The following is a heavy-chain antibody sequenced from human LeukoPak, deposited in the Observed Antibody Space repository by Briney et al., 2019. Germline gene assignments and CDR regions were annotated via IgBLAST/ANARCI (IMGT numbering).Heavy chain of an antibody. Sequence: PGGSLRLSCAASGFTVRSNYMSWVRQAPGKGLEWVSIIYNDGGTYYADSVKGRFTISGDNSKNTLFLQMNSLRAEDTAVYFCARLYYDILTAIRNWGQGTLVTVSS. V-gene: IGHV3-53*01. CDR1: GFTVRSNY. J-gene: IGHJ4*02. D-gene: IGHD3-9*01. CDR2: IYNDGGT. CDR3: ARLYYDILTAIRN.